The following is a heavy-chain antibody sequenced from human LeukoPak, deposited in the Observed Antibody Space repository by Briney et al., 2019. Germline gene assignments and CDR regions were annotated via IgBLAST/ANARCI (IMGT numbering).Heavy chain of an antibody. V-gene: IGHV4-30-2*01. J-gene: IGHJ5*02. D-gene: IGHD4-17*01. Sequence: PSETLSLTCTVSGGSISSGGYYWSWIRQPPGKGLEWIGYIYHSGSTYYNPSLKSRVTISVDRSKNQFSLKLSSVTAADTAVYYCARDYGDSRNYNWFDPWGQGTLVTVSS. CDR3: ARDYGDSRNYNWFDP. CDR2: IYHSGST. CDR1: GGSISSGGYY.